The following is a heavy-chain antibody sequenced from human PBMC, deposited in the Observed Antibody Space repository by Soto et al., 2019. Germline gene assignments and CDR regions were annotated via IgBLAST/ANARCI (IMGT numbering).Heavy chain of an antibody. Sequence: EVQLVEYGGGLVQPGGSLRLSCAASGFTFSSSDMHWCRQATGKGLEWVAAIGTGGDTYYPGSVKGRFTISRENAKNSLYLQMNSRRAEDTAVYYCAREGRCSGGSCNWADWYFDLWGRGTLVTVSS. J-gene: IGHJ2*01. D-gene: IGHD2-15*01. V-gene: IGHV3-13*01. CDR2: IGTGGDT. CDR1: GFTFSSSD. CDR3: AREGRCSGGSCNWADWYFDL.